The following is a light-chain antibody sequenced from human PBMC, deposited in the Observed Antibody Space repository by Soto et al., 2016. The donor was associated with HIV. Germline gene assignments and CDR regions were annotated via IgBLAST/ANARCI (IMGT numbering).Light chain of an antibody. CDR1: QSLLHSDGKTY. CDR2: EVS. CDR3: MQTIQLKT. V-gene: IGKV2D-29*01. Sequence: DIVMTQTPLSLSVTPGQPASISCQSSQSLLHSDGKTYLYWYLQKPGQPPQLLIYEVSNRFSGVPNRFSGSGSGTDFTLRISRVEAEDGLGFITCMQTIQLKTFGQGTKVEIK. J-gene: IGKJ1*01.